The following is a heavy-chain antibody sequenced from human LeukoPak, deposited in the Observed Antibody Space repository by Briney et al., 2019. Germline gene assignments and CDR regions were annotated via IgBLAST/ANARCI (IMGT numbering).Heavy chain of an antibody. CDR3: ARAPSEIGGYYPEYFRH. CDR2: IKSDGGT. J-gene: IGHJ1*01. CDR1: GFTFSTYW. V-gene: IGHV3-74*01. D-gene: IGHD3-22*01. Sequence: GGSLRLSCAASGFTFSTYWMHRVRQPPGKGLVWVSRIKSDGGTNYADSVKGRFTISRDNAKKTVSLQMNSLRPEDTGVYYCARAPSEIGGYYPEYFRHWGQGTLVTVSS.